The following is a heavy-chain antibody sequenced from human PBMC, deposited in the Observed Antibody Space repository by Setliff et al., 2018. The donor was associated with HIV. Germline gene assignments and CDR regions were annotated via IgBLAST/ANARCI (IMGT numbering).Heavy chain of an antibody. CDR1: GFNFNHYA. V-gene: IGHV3-9*03. CDR3: AKGRDGGLNHFDY. CDR2: ITWNRAII. J-gene: IGHJ4*02. D-gene: IGHD2-15*01. Sequence: GGSLRLSCTASGFNFNHYAMHWVRQVPGKGLEWVSGITWNRAIIAYADSVKGRFTVSRDDAENSLYLQMSSLGPEDMGLYYCAKGRDGGLNHFDYWGQGTRVTVAS.